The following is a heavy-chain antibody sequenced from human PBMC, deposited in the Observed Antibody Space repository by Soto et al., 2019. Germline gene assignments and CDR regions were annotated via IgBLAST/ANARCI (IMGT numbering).Heavy chain of an antibody. J-gene: IGHJ6*02. CDR3: ARDNYYGSGSYPPYYGMDV. CDR2: ISSSSSYT. V-gene: IGHV3-11*06. Sequence: GGSLRLSCAASGFTFSDYYMSWIRQAPGKGLEWVSYISSSSSYTNYADSVKGRFTISRDNAKNSLYLQMNSLRAEDTAVYYCARDNYYGSGSYPPYYGMDVWGQGTTVTVSS. D-gene: IGHD3-10*01. CDR1: GFTFSDYY.